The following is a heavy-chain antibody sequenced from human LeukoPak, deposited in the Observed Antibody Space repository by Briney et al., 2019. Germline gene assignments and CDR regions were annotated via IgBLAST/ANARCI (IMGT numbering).Heavy chain of an antibody. CDR2: IYYSGST. V-gene: IGHV4-59*01. J-gene: IGHJ3*02. Sequence: SETLSLTCTVSGASINSYYWSWIRQPPGKGLEWIGYIYYSGSTNYNPSLKSRVTISVDTSKNQFSLKLSSVTAADTAVYYCARDPSIVDAFDIWGQGTMVTVSS. CDR3: ARDPSIVDAFDI. CDR1: GASINSYY. D-gene: IGHD1-26*01.